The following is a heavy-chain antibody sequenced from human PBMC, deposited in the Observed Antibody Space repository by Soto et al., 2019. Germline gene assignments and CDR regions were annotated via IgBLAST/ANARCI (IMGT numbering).Heavy chain of an antibody. J-gene: IGHJ4*02. Sequence: QVQLVQSGAEVKKPGASVKVSCKASGYTFTSYDINWVRQATGQGLEWMGWINPNSGNTGYAQKFQGRVTMTRNTSISTAYMELSSLRSEGTAVYYCARGAGWLAVAGPDYWGQGTLVTVSS. D-gene: IGHD6-19*01. V-gene: IGHV1-8*01. CDR1: GYTFTSYD. CDR3: ARGAGWLAVAGPDY. CDR2: INPNSGNT.